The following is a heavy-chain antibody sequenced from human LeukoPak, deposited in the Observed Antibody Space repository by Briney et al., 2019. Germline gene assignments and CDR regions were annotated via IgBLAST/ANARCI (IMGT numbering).Heavy chain of an antibody. D-gene: IGHD2-15*01. CDR3: ARALYCSGGSCYSGWFDP. Sequence: PGGSLRLSCAASGFTFSSYAMSWVRQAPGKGLEWVSAISGSGGSTYYADSVKGRFTISRDNSKNTLYLQMNSLRAEDTAVYYGARALYCSGGSCYSGWFDPWGQGTLVTVSS. V-gene: IGHV3-23*01. CDR1: GFTFSSYA. CDR2: ISGSGGST. J-gene: IGHJ5*02.